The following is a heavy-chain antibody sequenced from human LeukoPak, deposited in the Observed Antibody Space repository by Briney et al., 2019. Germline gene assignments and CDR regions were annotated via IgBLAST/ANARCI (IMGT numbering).Heavy chain of an antibody. CDR2: IRYDGSNK. CDR3: AKEERYCGGDCYAYFDY. Sequence: PGGSLRLSCAASGFTFSSYGMHWVRQAPGKGLEWVAFIRYDGSNKYYADSVKGRFTISRDNSKNTLYLQMNSLRAEDTAVYYCAKEERYCGGDCYAYFDYWGQGTLVTVSS. V-gene: IGHV3-30*02. J-gene: IGHJ4*02. CDR1: GFTFSSYG. D-gene: IGHD2-21*01.